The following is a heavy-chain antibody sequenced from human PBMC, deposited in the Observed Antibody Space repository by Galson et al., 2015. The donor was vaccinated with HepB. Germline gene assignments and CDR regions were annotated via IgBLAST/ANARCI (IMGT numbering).Heavy chain of an antibody. CDR1: GGTFSSYA. V-gene: IGHV1-69*13. D-gene: IGHD3-3*01. CDR3: ARKSYDFWSGYRPDYYYYGMDV. J-gene: IGHJ6*02. Sequence: SVKVSCKASGGTFSSYAISWVRQAPGQGLEWMGGIIPIFGIANYAQKFQGRVTITADESTSTAYMELSSLRSEDTAVYYCARKSYDFWSGYRPDYYYYGMDVWGQGTTVTVSS. CDR2: IIPIFGIA.